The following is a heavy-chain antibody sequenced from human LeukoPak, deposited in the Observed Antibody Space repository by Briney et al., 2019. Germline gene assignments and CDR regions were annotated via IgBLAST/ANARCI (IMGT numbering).Heavy chain of an antibody. CDR2: ISSSSSYI. J-gene: IGHJ4*02. D-gene: IGHD3-10*01. CDR3: ASGGGSGGTHDY. CDR1: GFTFSSYS. V-gene: IGHV3-21*01. Sequence: TGGSLRLSCAASGFTFSSYSMNWVRQAPGKGLEWVSSISSSSSYIYYADSVKGRFTVSRDNAKNSLYLQMNSLRAEDTAVYYCASGGGSGGTHDYWGQGTLVTASS.